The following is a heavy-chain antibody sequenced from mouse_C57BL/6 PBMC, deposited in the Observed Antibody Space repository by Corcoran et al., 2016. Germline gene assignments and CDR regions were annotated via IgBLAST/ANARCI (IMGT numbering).Heavy chain of an antibody. V-gene: IGHV1-81*01. J-gene: IGHJ2*01. CDR3: ARTYYGSSYYFDY. CDR1: GYTFASYG. D-gene: IGHD1-1*01. Sequence: QVQLQKSGAELAKPGASMKLFCKASGYTFASYGITWVKQRTGQGLEWIGESYPRSGNTYYNEKFKGKAKLTADKSPSTAYMELRSLTSEDSAVYFCARTYYGSSYYFDYWGQGTTLTVSS. CDR2: SYPRSGNT.